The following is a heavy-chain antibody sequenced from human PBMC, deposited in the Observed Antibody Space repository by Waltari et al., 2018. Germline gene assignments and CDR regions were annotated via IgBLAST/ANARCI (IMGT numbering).Heavy chain of an antibody. Sequence: QVQLQESGPGLVKPSQTLSLTCTVSGGSISSGSYCWSWIRQPAGKGLEWIGRIYTSGSTNYNPSLKSRVTISVDTSKNQFSLKLSSVTAADTAVYYCARTGIAVAGYFQHWGQGTLVTVSS. CDR1: GGSISSGSYC. J-gene: IGHJ1*01. D-gene: IGHD6-19*01. CDR3: ARTGIAVAGYFQH. CDR2: IYTSGST. V-gene: IGHV4-61*02.